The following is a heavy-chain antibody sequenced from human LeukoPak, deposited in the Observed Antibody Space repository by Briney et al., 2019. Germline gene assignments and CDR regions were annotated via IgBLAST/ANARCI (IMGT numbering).Heavy chain of an antibody. J-gene: IGHJ4*02. V-gene: IGHV4-59*01. Sequence: PSETLSLTCTVYGDSISSYYWSWVRQPPGKGLERVGYIYYCWSTNYTPSLKSRVTISVDTSKNQFSLKLSSVTSADTAVYFCATTDAQLGANGFDYWGQGTLVTVSS. CDR2: IYYCWST. CDR3: ATTDAQLGANGFDY. CDR1: GDSISSYY. D-gene: IGHD1-26*01.